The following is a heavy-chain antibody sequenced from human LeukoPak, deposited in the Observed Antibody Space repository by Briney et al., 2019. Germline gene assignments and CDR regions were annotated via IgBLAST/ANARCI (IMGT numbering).Heavy chain of an antibody. V-gene: IGHV4-39*01. CDR2: IYYTGRT. CDR3: ARRLKLTGHFDY. J-gene: IGHJ4*02. Sequence: PSETLSLTCTVPGGSISSTSYYWGWMRQPPGKGLEWIGSIYYTGRTYYNPPLNTRVTMSVDTSTNQFSLKLSSVSAADTSVYYCARRLKLTGHFDYWGQGTLVTVPS. D-gene: IGHD1-1*01. CDR1: GGSISSTSYY.